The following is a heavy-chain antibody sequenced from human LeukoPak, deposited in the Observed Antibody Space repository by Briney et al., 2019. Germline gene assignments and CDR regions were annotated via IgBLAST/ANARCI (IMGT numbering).Heavy chain of an antibody. D-gene: IGHD3-10*01. Sequence: SETLSLTCTVSGGSISSYYWSWIRQPAGKGLEWIGRIYTSGSANYNPSLKSRVTMSVDTSKNQFSLTLSSVTAADTAVYYCARDVRRAYYGSGSSYWFDPWGQGTLVTVSS. CDR2: IYTSGSA. CDR1: GGSISSYY. J-gene: IGHJ5*02. V-gene: IGHV4-4*07. CDR3: ARDVRRAYYGSGSSYWFDP.